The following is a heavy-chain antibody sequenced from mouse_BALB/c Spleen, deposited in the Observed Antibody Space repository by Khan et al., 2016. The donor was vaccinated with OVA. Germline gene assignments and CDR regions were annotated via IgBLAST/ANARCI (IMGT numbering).Heavy chain of an antibody. CDR3: ASHLTGSLAY. Sequence: EVELVESGGDLVKPGGSLKLSCAASGFTFSSYSMSWVRQTPDKRLEWVATISSGGDYTYYPDNVTGRFTISRDNAKNTLYLQMSSLKSEDTARYYCASHLTGSLAYWGQGTLVTVSA. V-gene: IGHV5-6*01. J-gene: IGHJ3*01. CDR1: GFTFSSYS. CDR2: ISSGGDYT. D-gene: IGHD4-1*01.